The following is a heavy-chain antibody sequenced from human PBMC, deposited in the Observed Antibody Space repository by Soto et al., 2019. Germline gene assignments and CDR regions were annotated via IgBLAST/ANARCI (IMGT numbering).Heavy chain of an antibody. CDR1: GFTFSNAW. CDR3: TTDLEEYYDFWSGYYKGKYDAFDI. D-gene: IGHD3-3*01. J-gene: IGHJ3*02. Sequence: GGSLRLSCAASGFTFSNAWMSWVRQAPGKGLEWVGRIKSKTDGGTTDYAAPVKGRFTISRDDSKNTLYLQMNSLKTEDTAVYYCTTDLEEYYDFWSGYYKGKYDAFDIWGQGTMVTVSS. V-gene: IGHV3-15*01. CDR2: IKSKTDGGTT.